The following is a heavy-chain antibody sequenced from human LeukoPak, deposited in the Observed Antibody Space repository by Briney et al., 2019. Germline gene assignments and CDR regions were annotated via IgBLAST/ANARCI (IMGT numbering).Heavy chain of an antibody. Sequence: GGSLRLSCSASGFTFSSYAMHWVRQAPGKGLEYVSAISSNGGSTYYADSVKGRFTISRDNSKNTLYLQMSSLRAEDTAVYYCARDDVAVTGALDFWGQGTLVTVSS. CDR3: ARDDVAVTGALDF. J-gene: IGHJ4*02. V-gene: IGHV3-64D*09. CDR1: GFTFSSYA. D-gene: IGHD6-19*01. CDR2: ISSNGGST.